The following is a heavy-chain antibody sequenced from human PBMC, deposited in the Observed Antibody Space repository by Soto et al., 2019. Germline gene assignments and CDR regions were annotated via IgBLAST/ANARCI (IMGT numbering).Heavy chain of an antibody. D-gene: IGHD3-9*01. CDR3: ARVPWYDMSPAPWVSSHFDY. J-gene: IGHJ4*02. CDR2: ISSSGSTI. CDR1: GFTFSDYY. V-gene: IGHV3-11*01. Sequence: QVQLVESGGGLVKPGGSLRLSCAASGFTFSDYYMSWIRQAPGKGLEWVSYISSSGSTIYYADSVKGRFTISRDNAKNSLYLQMNSLRAEDTAVYYCARVPWYDMSPAPWVSSHFDYWGQGTLVTVSS.